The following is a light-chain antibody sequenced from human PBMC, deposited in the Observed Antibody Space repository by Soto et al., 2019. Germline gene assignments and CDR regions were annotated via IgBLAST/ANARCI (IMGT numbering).Light chain of an antibody. CDR3: QQYMNWPT. CDR2: GAS. V-gene: IGKV3-15*01. J-gene: IGKJ5*01. CDR1: QSIKRSS. Sequence: EIVMTQSPATLSVPPCGGGPRSCRASQSIKRSSLAWYQQKPGQAPMLLIFGASTRVTGIPARFSGSGSGTEFSLTISSLQSEDFAVYYCQQYMNWPTFGQGTRLEIK.